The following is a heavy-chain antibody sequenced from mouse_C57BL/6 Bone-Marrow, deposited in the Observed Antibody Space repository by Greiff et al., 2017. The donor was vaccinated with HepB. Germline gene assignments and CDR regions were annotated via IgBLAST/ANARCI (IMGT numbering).Heavy chain of an antibody. D-gene: IGHD1-1*01. CDR1: GFTFSSYA. CDR3: ARETTRNYFDY. J-gene: IGHJ2*01. CDR2: ISDGGSYT. V-gene: IGHV5-4*01. Sequence: EVQGVESGGGLVKPGGSLKLSCAASGFTFSSYAMSWVRQTPEKRLEWVATISDGGSYTYYPDNVKGRFTISRDNAKNNLYLQMSHLKSEDTAMYYCARETTRNYFDYWGQGTTLTVSS.